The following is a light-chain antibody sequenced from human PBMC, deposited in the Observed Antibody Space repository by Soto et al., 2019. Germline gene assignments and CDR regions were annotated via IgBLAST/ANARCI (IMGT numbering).Light chain of an antibody. Sequence: DIQMTQSPSTLSASVGDRVTITCRASQTIFSWLSWYQQKPGTPPKLLIYKASTLQSGVPSRFSGSGSGAEFTLTISSLQPDDIATYYCQQYHSYSRTFGQGTKVDI. CDR2: KAS. V-gene: IGKV1-5*03. CDR3: QQYHSYSRT. CDR1: QTIFSW. J-gene: IGKJ1*01.